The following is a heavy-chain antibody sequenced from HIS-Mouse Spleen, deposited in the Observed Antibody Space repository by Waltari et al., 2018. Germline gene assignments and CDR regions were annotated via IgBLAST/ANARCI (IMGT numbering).Heavy chain of an antibody. CDR3: AKGWGDIVATIDY. CDR1: GFTFDDYA. Sequence: GGLVQPGRSLRLSCAASGFTFDDYAMHWVRQAPGKGLEWVSGISWNSGSIGYADSVKGRFTISRDNAKNSLYLQMNSLRAEDTALYYCAKGWGDIVATIDYWGQGTLVTVSS. J-gene: IGHJ4*02. D-gene: IGHD5-12*01. CDR2: ISWNSGSI. V-gene: IGHV3-9*01.